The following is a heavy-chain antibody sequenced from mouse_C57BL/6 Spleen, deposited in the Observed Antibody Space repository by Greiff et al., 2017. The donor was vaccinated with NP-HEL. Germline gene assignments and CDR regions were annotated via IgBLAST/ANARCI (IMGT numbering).Heavy chain of an antibody. CDR1: GYTFTSYW. CDR2: IDPSDSYT. J-gene: IGHJ2*01. D-gene: IGHD3-2*02. V-gene: IGHV1-50*01. CDR3: ARSAQATEVDY. Sequence: QVQLQQPGAELVKPGASVKLSCKASGYTFTSYWMQWVKQRPGQGLEWIGEIDPSDSYTNYNQKFKGKATLTVDTSSSTAYMQLSSLTSEDSAVYYCARSAQATEVDYWGQGTTLTVSS.